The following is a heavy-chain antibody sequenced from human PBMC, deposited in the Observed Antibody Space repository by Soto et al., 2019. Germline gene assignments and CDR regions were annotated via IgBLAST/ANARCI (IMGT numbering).Heavy chain of an antibody. CDR1: GGSVNSGNYY. J-gene: IGHJ3*01. Sequence: QVQLQQWGAGLLKPSETLSLTCAVFGGSVNSGNYYWSWIRQPPGKGLEWIGEMSHSGGTHFNPSLKSRVTISVETSKNQSSLKMTSVTAADTALYYCARVERGTATTVVDDFDLWGPGTRVTVSS. D-gene: IGHD1-1*01. V-gene: IGHV4-34*01. CDR2: MSHSGGT. CDR3: ARVERGTATTVVDDFDL.